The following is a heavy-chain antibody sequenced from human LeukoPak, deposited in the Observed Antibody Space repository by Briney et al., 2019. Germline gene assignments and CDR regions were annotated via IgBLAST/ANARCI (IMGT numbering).Heavy chain of an antibody. V-gene: IGHV1-69*13. D-gene: IGHD2-2*01. CDR1: GGTFSSYA. Sequence: VASVKVSCKASGGTFSSYAISWVRQAPGQGLEWMGGIIPIFGTANYAQKFQGRVTITADESTSTAYMELSSLRSEDTAVYYCARAQWRGYCSSTSCYNWFDPWGQGTLVTVSS. CDR2: IIPIFGTA. J-gene: IGHJ5*02. CDR3: ARAQWRGYCSSTSCYNWFDP.